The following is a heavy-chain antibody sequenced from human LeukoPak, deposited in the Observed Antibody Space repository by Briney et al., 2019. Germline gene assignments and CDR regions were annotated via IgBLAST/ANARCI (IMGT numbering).Heavy chain of an antibody. CDR1: SDSAY. J-gene: IGHJ3*02. Sequence: SETLSLTCTVSSDSAYWGWIRQPAGKGLEWIGRIHTTGSTNYNPSLNSRVTISLDTSNHQLSLKLSSVTAADTAVYYCARGAGTITNDAFDIWGQGTMVTVSS. V-gene: IGHV4-4*07. CDR2: IHTTGST. CDR3: ARGAGTITNDAFDI. D-gene: IGHD1-1*01.